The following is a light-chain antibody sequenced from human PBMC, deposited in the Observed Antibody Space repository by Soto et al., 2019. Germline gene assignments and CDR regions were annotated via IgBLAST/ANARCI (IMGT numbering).Light chain of an antibody. J-gene: IGKJ5*01. V-gene: IGKV3-15*01. CDR2: GAS. CDR1: QSVGSN. Sequence: ELVMTQSPATLSVSPVDRVPLSCRARQSVGSNLAWYQQKPGQAPRLLIYGASTRATGIPARFSGSGSETDFTLTISSLQSEDFAVYYCQQYYNWPPITFGQGTRLEIK. CDR3: QQYYNWPPIT.